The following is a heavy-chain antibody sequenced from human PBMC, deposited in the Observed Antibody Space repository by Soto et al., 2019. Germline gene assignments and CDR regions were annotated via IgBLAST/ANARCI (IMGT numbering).Heavy chain of an antibody. CDR3: ARLSGPGYCSGGSCYSGAFDI. D-gene: IGHD2-15*01. J-gene: IGHJ3*02. V-gene: IGHV4-39*01. Sequence: SETLSLTCTVSGGSISSSSYYWGWIRQPPGKGMEWIGSIYYSGSTYYNPSLKSRVTISVDTSKNQFSLMLSSVTAADTAVYYCARLSGPGYCSGGSCYSGAFDIWGQGTMVTVSS. CDR1: GGSISSSSYY. CDR2: IYYSGST.